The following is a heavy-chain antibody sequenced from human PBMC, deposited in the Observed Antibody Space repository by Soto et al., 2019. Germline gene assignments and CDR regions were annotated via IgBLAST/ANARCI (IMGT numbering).Heavy chain of an antibody. CDR1: GYSFISHG. J-gene: IGHJ2*01. Sequence: QAQLVQSGAEVKKPGASVKVSCKASGYSFISHGITWVRQAPGQGLEWMGWVSGDNGNTNYAQKLQGRVTMTTDTSRDTAFMGLRSLISDDTAVYYCARLGNWDENWYFDLWGRGTLVIVSS. V-gene: IGHV1-18*04. CDR2: VSGDNGNT. CDR3: ARLGNWDENWYFDL. D-gene: IGHD1-1*01.